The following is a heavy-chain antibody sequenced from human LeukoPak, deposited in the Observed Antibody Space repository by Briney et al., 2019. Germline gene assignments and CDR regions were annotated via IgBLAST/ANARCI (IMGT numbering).Heavy chain of an antibody. CDR3: ARKLASSTLKAGAFDI. D-gene: IGHD2-2*01. CDR1: GGSISNWY. V-gene: IGHV4-4*07. CDR2: IYTSGST. Sequence: SETLSLTCTVSGGSISNWYWSWFRQPAGKGLEWIGRIYTSGSTIYNPSLKSRVTMSVDTSTNQISLRLTSVTAADTAMYYCARKLASSTLKAGAFDIWGQGTMVTVSS. J-gene: IGHJ3*02.